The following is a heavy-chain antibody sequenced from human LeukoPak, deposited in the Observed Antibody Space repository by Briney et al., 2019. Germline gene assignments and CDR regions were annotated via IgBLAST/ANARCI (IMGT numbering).Heavy chain of an antibody. CDR1: GFTFSDYY. CDR3: ARDRDSNYLYYYMDV. J-gene: IGHJ6*03. V-gene: IGHV3-11*04. D-gene: IGHD4-11*01. CDR2: ISSSGSTI. Sequence: PGGSLRLSCAASGFTFSDYYMSWICQAPGKGREWVSYISSSGSTIYYADSVKGRFTISRDNAKNSLYLQMNSLRAEDTAVYYCARDRDSNYLYYYMDVWGKGTTVTVSS.